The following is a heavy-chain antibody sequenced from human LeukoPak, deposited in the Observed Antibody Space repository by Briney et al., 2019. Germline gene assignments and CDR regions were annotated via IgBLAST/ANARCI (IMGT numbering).Heavy chain of an antibody. CDR1: GGSFSGYY. Sequence: SETLSLTCAVYGGSFSGYYWSWIRQPPGKGLEWIGEINHSGSTNYNPSLESRVTISVDTSKNQFSLKLSSVTAADTAVYYCARGGPYCSSTSCYPSNWFDPWGQGTLVTVSS. CDR3: ARGGPYCSSTSCYPSNWFDP. D-gene: IGHD2-2*01. V-gene: IGHV4-34*01. J-gene: IGHJ5*02. CDR2: INHSGST.